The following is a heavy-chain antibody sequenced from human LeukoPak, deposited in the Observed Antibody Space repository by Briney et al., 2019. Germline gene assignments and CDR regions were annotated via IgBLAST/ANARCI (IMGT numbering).Heavy chain of an antibody. CDR1: GGTFSSYA. D-gene: IGHD3-9*01. CDR3: ARDHYDILTGYYKKYFDY. J-gene: IGHJ4*02. CDR2: IIPIFGTA. Sequence: SVKVSCKASGGTFSSYAISWVRQAPGQGLEWMGGIIPIFGTANYAQKFQGRVTITADESTSTAYMELSSLRSEDTAVYYCARDHYDILTGYYKKYFDYWGQGTLVTVSS. V-gene: IGHV1-69*01.